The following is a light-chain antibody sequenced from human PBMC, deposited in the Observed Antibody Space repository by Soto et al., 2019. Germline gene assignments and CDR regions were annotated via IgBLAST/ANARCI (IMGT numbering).Light chain of an antibody. CDR2: CAS. J-gene: IGKJ3*01. Sequence: DIVMTQSPDSLSVSLGERATINCKSSQSVFYSPNNKDYLAWYQQKPGQPPKLLIYCASTRESGVPDRFSASGSGTDFTLTISGLQTGDVAVYYCQQYYNTPFTFGPGTKLDIK. CDR1: QSVFYSPNNKDY. CDR3: QQYYNTPFT. V-gene: IGKV4-1*01.